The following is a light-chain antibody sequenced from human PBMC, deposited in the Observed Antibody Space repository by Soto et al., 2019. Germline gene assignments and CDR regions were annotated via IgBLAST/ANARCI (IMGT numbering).Light chain of an antibody. Sequence: QSVLTQPPSASGSPGQSVTISCTGTSSDVGGYNYVSWYQQHPGQAPKLMIYEVSKRPSGVPDRFSGSKSGNTASLTVSGLQAEDEADYYCSSYGGSNNYVFGTGNKV. CDR3: SSYGGSNNYV. J-gene: IGLJ1*01. CDR2: EVS. V-gene: IGLV2-8*01. CDR1: SSDVGGYNY.